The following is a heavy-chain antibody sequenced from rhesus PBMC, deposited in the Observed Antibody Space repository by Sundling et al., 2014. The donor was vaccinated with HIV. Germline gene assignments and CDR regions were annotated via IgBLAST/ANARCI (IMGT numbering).Heavy chain of an antibody. CDR3: AKWIIAAAGTGDY. Sequence: EVQLVETGGGLVQPGGSLKLSCAASGFTFSSYGMSWVRQAPGKGLEWVSSISYSGNSTYYADSVKGRFTISRDNSKNTLSLQMNSLRVEDTAVYYCAKWIIAAAGTGDYWGQGVLVTVSS. V-gene: IGHV3-103*01. CDR2: ISYSGNST. D-gene: IGHD6-25*01. J-gene: IGHJ4*01. CDR1: GFTFSSYG.